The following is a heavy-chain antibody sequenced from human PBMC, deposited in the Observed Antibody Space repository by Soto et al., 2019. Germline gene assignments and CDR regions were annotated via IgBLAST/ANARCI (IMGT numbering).Heavy chain of an antibody. CDR1: GYTLTELS. D-gene: IGHD1-20*01. CDR3: ATGGPPITGTTGGFDS. Sequence: QVQLVQSGAEVKKPGASVKVSCKVSGYTLTELSMHWARQDPGKGLEWMGGFDPEDGETIYAQKVQGRVTMTEDTSTDTADMELSSLRSEDTAVYYCATGGPPITGTTGGFDSWGQGTLVTVSS. J-gene: IGHJ4*02. CDR2: FDPEDGET. V-gene: IGHV1-24*01.